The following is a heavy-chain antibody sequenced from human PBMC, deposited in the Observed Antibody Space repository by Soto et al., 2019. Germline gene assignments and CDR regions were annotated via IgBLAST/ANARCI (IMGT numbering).Heavy chain of an antibody. V-gene: IGHV1-46*03. D-gene: IGHD6-6*01. CDR1: GYTFTSYY. J-gene: IGHJ3*02. Sequence: ASVKVSCKASGYTFTSYYMHWVRQAPGQGLEWMGIINPSGGSTSYAQKFQARVTMTRDTSTSTVYMELSSLRSEDTAVYYCARDPRSLSGSSPNAFDIWGQGTMVTVTS. CDR3: ARDPRSLSGSSPNAFDI. CDR2: INPSGGST.